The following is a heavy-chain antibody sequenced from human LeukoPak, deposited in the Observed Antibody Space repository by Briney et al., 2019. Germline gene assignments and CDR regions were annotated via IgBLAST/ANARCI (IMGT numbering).Heavy chain of an antibody. Sequence: SETLSLTCTVSGGSISSGSYYWSWIRQPAGKGLEWIGRIYTSGSTNYNPSLKSRVTISADTSKNQFSLKLSSVTAADTAVYYCARGTPEQWPDKCYFDSWGQGTLVTVSS. J-gene: IGHJ4*02. D-gene: IGHD6-19*01. CDR1: GGSISSGSYY. CDR2: IYTSGST. CDR3: ARGTPEQWPDKCYFDS. V-gene: IGHV4-61*02.